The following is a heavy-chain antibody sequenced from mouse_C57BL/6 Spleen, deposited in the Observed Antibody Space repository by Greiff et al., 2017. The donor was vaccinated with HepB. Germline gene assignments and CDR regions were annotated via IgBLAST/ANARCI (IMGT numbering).Heavy chain of an antibody. V-gene: IGHV1-42*01. CDR3: AREEGFAY. CDR2: INPSTGGT. CDR1: GYSFTGYY. J-gene: IGHJ3*01. Sequence: DVKLVESGPELVKPGASVKISCKASGYSFTGYYMNWVKQSPEKSLEWIGEINPSTGGTTYNQKFKAKATLTVDKSSSTAYMQLKSLTSEDSAVYYCAREEGFAYWGQGTLVTVSA.